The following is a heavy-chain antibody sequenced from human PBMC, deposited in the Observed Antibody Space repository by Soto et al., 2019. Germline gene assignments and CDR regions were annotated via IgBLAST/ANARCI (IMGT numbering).Heavy chain of an antibody. CDR1: GGSVSSGSYY. V-gene: IGHV4-61*01. CDR2: IYYSGST. J-gene: IGHJ3*02. CDR3: ARATVVTPGDAFDI. D-gene: IGHD2-21*02. Sequence: SETLSLTCTVSGGSVSSGSYYWSWIRQPPGQGLEWIGYIYYSGSTNYNPSLKSRVIISVDTSKNQFSLKLSSVTAADTAVYYGARATVVTPGDAFDIWGQGTIVTVSS.